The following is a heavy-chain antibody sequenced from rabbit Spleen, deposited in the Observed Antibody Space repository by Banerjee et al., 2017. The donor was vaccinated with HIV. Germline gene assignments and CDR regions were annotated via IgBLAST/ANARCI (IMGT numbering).Heavy chain of an antibody. J-gene: IGHJ4*01. Sequence: QEQLEESGGDLVKPGASLTLTCIASGVSFSGSSYMCWVRQAPGKGLEWIGYIESIFGNTYYANWVNGRFTISSHNAQNTLYLQLSSLTAADTATYFCVRDQAGDADYGPYYLNLWGPGTLVTVS. CDR1: GVSFSGSSY. V-gene: IGHV1S43*01. CDR2: IESIFGNT. D-gene: IGHD2-1*01. CDR3: VRDQAGDADYGPYYLNL.